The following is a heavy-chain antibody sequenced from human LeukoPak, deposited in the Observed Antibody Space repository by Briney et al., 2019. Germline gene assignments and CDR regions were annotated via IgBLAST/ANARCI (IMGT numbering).Heavy chain of an antibody. V-gene: IGHV4-59*11. CDR2: IYYSGST. Sequence: SETLSLTCTVSGGSISSHYWSWIRQPPGKGLEWIGYIYYSGSTNYNPSLKSRVTISVDTSKNQFSLKLSSVTAADTAVYYCARDNWNYGQVGDCFDPWGQGTLVNVSS. CDR3: ARDNWNYGQVGDCFDP. CDR1: GGSISSHY. J-gene: IGHJ5*02. D-gene: IGHD1-7*01.